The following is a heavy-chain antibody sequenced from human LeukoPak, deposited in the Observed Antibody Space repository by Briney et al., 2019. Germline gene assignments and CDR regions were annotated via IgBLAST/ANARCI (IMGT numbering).Heavy chain of an antibody. D-gene: IGHD3-3*02. Sequence: SGTLSLTCAVSGDSISSHNWWSWVRQTPEKGLEWIGEVFHSGNTNYNPSLESRVTISVDKSKNHLSLKLNSVTAADTAVYFCARGPAIFYYLDYWGQGALVIVSS. V-gene: IGHV4-4*02. CDR2: VFHSGNT. J-gene: IGHJ4*02. CDR3: ARGPAIFYYLDY. CDR1: GDSISSHNW.